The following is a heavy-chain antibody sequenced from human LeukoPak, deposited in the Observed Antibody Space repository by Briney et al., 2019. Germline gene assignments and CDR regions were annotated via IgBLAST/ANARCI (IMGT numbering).Heavy chain of an antibody. D-gene: IGHD3-22*01. CDR1: GDSVSSGLYY. CDR3: ARERRDSSGYYYHSDY. J-gene: IGHJ4*02. V-gene: IGHV4-61*01. CDR2: LYFSGST. Sequence: SETLSLTCTVSGDSVSSGLYYWSWIRQPPGKGLEWIGNLYFSGSTNYNPSLKSRVTISVDTSKNQFSLKLRSVTAADTAVYYCARERRDSSGYYYHSDYWGQGTLVTVSS.